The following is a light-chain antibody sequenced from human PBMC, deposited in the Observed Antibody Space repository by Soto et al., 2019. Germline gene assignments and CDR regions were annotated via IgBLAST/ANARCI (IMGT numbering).Light chain of an antibody. Sequence: DIQLTQSPSSLSASLGDSVSISCRASQNIDNNLHWYRQKSGKAPEVLIYAASTLRDLVSLRFSGTGYGTEFTLTINNLQPEDFATYYFQQSSSSPPITLGQGTRL. CDR3: QQSSSSPPIT. CDR2: AAS. J-gene: IGKJ5*01. V-gene: IGKV1-39*01. CDR1: QNIDNN.